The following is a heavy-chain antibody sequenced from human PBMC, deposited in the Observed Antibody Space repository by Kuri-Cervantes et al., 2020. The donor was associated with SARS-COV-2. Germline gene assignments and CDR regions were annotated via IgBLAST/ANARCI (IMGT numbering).Heavy chain of an antibody. D-gene: IGHD3-22*01. CDR1: GFTFSSYA. J-gene: IGHJ3*02. CDR2: ISGSGGRT. V-gene: IGHV3-23*01. CDR3: ARDQSITMIVVVNRDAFDI. Sequence: ETLSLTCAASGFTFSSYAMSWARQAPGKGLEWVSDISGSGGRTYYADSVKGRFTISRDNSKNTLYLQMNSLRAEDTAIYYCARDQSITMIVVVNRDAFDIWGQGTMVTVSS.